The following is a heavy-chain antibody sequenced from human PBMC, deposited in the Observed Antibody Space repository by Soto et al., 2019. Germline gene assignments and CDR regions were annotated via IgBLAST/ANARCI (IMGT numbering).Heavy chain of an antibody. CDR2: ISGSGGTT. Sequence: GGSLRLSCAASGFTFSKYALSWVRQAPGKGLEWVSAISGSGGTTHYADSVKGRVTISRDNSKDTVFLQMNSLRAEDTAVYSCAKYYYDRSGSPLAFDYWGQGTLVTVSS. D-gene: IGHD3-22*01. J-gene: IGHJ4*02. CDR3: AKYYYDRSGSPLAFDY. V-gene: IGHV3-23*01. CDR1: GFTFSKYA.